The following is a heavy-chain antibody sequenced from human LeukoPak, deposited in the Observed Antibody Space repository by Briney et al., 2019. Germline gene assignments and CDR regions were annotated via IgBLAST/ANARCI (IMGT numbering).Heavy chain of an antibody. CDR2: IIPILGIA. D-gene: IGHD5-18*01. CDR3: ARAAEGYSYGYYPGLFDY. V-gene: IGHV1-69*04. Sequence: SVKVSCKASGYTFTSYGISWVRQATGQGLEWMGRIIPILGIANYAQKFQGRVTITADKSASTAYMELSSLRSEDTAVYYCARAAEGYSYGYYPGLFDYWGQGTLVTVSS. CDR1: GYTFTSYG. J-gene: IGHJ4*02.